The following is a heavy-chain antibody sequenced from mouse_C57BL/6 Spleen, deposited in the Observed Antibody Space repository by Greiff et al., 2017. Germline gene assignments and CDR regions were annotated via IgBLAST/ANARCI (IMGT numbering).Heavy chain of an antibody. CDR2: ISDGGSYT. CDR3: TRDVITTVYFDY. V-gene: IGHV5-4*01. J-gene: IGHJ2*01. D-gene: IGHD1-1*01. Sequence: EVKVVESGGGLVKPGGSLKLSCAASGFTFSSYAMSWVRQTPEQRLEWVATISDGGSYTYYPDNVKGRFTISRDNAKNNLYLQMSHLKSEDTAMYYCTRDVITTVYFDYWGQGTTLTVSS. CDR1: GFTFSSYA.